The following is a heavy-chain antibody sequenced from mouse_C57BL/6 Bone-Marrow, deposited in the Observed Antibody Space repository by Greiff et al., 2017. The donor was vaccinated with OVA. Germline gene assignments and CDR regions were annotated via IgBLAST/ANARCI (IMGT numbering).Heavy chain of an antibody. CDR2: ISYDGSN. D-gene: IGHD1-1*01. CDR3: AREEGDYSSWFAY. J-gene: IGHJ3*01. V-gene: IGHV3-6*01. Sequence: EVKLMESGPGLVKPSQSLSLTCSVTGYSITSGYYWNWIRQFPGNKLEWMGYISYDGSNNYNPSLKNRISITRDTSKNQFFLKLNSVTTEDTATYYCAREEGDYSSWFAYWGQGTLVTVSA. CDR1: GYSITSGYY.